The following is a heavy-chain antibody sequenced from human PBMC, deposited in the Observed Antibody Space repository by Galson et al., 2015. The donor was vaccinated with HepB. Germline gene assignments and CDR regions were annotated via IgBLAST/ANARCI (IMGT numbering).Heavy chain of an antibody. CDR3: AKESGNTHSYWAEGMHV. J-gene: IGHJ6*02. Sequence: SLRLSCAASGFTFDDYAMHWVRQAPGKGLEWVSGISWNSGSIGYADSVKGRFTISRDNAKNSLYLQMNSLRAEDTALYYCAKESGNTHSYWAEGMHVWGRGTPVTVSS. CDR2: ISWNSGSI. CDR1: GFTFDDYA. D-gene: IGHD3-10*01. V-gene: IGHV3-9*01.